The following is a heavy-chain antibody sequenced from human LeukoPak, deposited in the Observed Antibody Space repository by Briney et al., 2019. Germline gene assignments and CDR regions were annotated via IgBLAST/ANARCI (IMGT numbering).Heavy chain of an antibody. CDR3: ARDDNRVSPFDY. Sequence: YTXXXXXMHWVRQAPGQGLEWMGWINPNSGGTNYAQKFQGRVTMTRDTSISTAYMELSRLRSDDTAVYYCARDDNRVSPFDYWGQGTLVTVSS. V-gene: IGHV1-2*02. D-gene: IGHD1-14*01. CDR1: YTXXXXX. CDR2: INPNSGGT. J-gene: IGHJ4*02.